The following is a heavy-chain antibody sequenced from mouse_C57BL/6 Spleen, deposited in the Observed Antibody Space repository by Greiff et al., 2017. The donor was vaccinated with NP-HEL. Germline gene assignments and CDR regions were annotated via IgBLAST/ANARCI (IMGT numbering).Heavy chain of an antibody. CDR2: ISSGGSYT. CDR3: ARGDDYDAVLDY. V-gene: IGHV5-6*02. J-gene: IGHJ2*01. Sequence: EVKLVESGGDLVKPGGSLKLSCAASGFTFSSYGMSWVRQTPDKRLEWVATISSGGSYTYYPDSVKGRFTISRDNAKNTLYLQMSSLKSEDTAMYYCARGDDYDAVLDYWGQGTTLTVSS. CDR1: GFTFSSYG. D-gene: IGHD2-4*01.